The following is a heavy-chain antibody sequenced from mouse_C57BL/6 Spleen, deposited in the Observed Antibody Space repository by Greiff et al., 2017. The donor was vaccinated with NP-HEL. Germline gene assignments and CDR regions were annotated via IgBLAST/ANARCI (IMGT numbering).Heavy chain of an antibody. CDR2: INPSNGGT. D-gene: IGHD1-1*01. V-gene: IGHV1-53*01. CDR1: GYTFTSYW. CDR3: ARSGSSFGGAMDY. Sequence: QVQLQQPGTELVKPGASVKLSCKASGYTFTSYWMHWVKQRPGQGLESIGNINPSNGGTNYNEKFKSKATLTVDKSSSTAYMQLSSLTSEDSAVYYCARSGSSFGGAMDYWGQGTSVTVSS. J-gene: IGHJ4*01.